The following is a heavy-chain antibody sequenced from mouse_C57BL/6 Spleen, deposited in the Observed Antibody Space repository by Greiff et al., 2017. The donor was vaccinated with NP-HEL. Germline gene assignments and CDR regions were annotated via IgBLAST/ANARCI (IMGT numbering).Heavy chain of an antibody. CDR2: IYPGDGDT. V-gene: IGHV1-82*01. J-gene: IGHJ2*01. D-gene: IGHD2-4*01. Sequence: VQVVESGPELVKPGASVKISCKASGYAFSSSWMNWVKQRPGKGLEWIGRIYPGDGDTNYNGKFKGKATLTADKSSSTAYMQLSSLTSEDSAVYFCARRGVYYDYAYFDYWGQGTTLTVSS. CDR1: GYAFSSSW. CDR3: ARRGVYYDYAYFDY.